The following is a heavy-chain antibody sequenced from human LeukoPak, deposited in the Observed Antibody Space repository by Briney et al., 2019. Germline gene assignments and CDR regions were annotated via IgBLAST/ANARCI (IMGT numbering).Heavy chain of an antibody. D-gene: IGHD5/OR15-5a*01. CDR3: ARGSTKNY. CDR1: GGSFSGYY. Sequence: SETLSLTCAVYGGSFSGYYWSWIRQPPGKGLEWIGEINHSGSTNYNPSLKSRVTISVDTSKNQFSLKLSSVTAADTAVYYCARGSTKNYWGQGTLVTVSS. V-gene: IGHV4-34*01. J-gene: IGHJ4*02. CDR2: INHSGST.